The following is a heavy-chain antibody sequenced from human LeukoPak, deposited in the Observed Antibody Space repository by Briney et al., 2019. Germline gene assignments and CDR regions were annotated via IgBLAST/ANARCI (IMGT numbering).Heavy chain of an antibody. D-gene: IGHD6-13*01. J-gene: IGHJ4*02. CDR2: ISASGGST. V-gene: IGHV3-23*01. Sequence: GGSLRLSCAASGFTFSSYAMSWVRQAPGKGLEWVSSISASGGSTYYADSVKGRFTISRDNSKNTLYLQMNSLRAEDTAVYYCAREIAATGVFDYWGQGTLVTVSS. CDR3: AREIAATGVFDY. CDR1: GFTFSSYA.